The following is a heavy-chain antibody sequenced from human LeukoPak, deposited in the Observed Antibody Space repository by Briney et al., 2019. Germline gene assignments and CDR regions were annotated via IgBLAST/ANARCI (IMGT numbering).Heavy chain of an antibody. D-gene: IGHD6-19*01. Sequence: GGSLRLSCAASGFTFSSYAMHWVRQAPGKGLEWVAVISYDGSNKYYADSVKGRFTISRDNSKNTLYLQMNRLRAQDTAVYYCARESSPVAGSYYYYYGMDVWGQGTTVTVSS. V-gene: IGHV3-30*04. CDR2: ISYDGSNK. J-gene: IGHJ6*02. CDR1: GFTFSSYA. CDR3: ARESSPVAGSYYYYYGMDV.